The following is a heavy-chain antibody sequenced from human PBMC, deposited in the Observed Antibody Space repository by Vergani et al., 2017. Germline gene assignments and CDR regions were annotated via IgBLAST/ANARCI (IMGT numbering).Heavy chain of an antibody. Sequence: EVQLLESWGGLVQPGGSLRLSCAASGFTFSSYAMSWVRQAPGKGLEWVSAISGSGGSTYYADSVKGRFTISRDNSKNTLYLQMNSLRAEDTAVYYCAGSGYDLSYWFDPWGQGTLVTVSS. CDR1: GFTFSSYA. CDR3: AGSGYDLSYWFDP. D-gene: IGHD5-12*01. V-gene: IGHV3-23*01. CDR2: ISGSGGST. J-gene: IGHJ5*02.